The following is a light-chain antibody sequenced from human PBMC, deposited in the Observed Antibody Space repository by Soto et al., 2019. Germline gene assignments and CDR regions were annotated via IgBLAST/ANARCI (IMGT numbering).Light chain of an antibody. CDR3: QQYNNWPPDRT. V-gene: IGKV3-15*01. Sequence: EIVMTQSPATLSVSPGERATLSCRASQSVGSNLARYQQKPGQAPRLLIYGASTRATGIPARFSGSGSGTEFTLTISSLQSEDFALYFCQQYNNWPPDRTFGQGTKVEIK. CDR2: GAS. J-gene: IGKJ1*01. CDR1: QSVGSN.